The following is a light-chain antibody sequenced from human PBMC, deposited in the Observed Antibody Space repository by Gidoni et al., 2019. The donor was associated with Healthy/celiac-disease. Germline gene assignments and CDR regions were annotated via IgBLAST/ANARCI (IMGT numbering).Light chain of an antibody. J-gene: IGKJ1*01. CDR2: AAS. Sequence: DIQMTQSPSSLSASVGDRVTITCRASQSISSYLNWYQQKPGKAPKLLIYAASSLQSGVPSRFSGSGSGTDFTLTISSLQPEDFATYYCQQSYSTPVTFXQXTKAEIK. CDR1: QSISSY. CDR3: QQSYSTPVT. V-gene: IGKV1-39*01.